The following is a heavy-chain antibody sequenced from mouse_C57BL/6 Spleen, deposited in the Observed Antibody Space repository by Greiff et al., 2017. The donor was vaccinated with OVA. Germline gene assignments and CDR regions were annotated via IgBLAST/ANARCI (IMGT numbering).Heavy chain of an antibody. CDR3: ARRISNYVDY. CDR1: GYAFTNYL. CDR2: INPGSGGT. Sequence: VQLQQSGAELVRPGTSVKVSCKASGYAFTNYLIEWVKQRPGQGLEWIGVINPGSGGTNYNEKFKGKATLTVDKSSSTAYMQLSSLTSEDSAVYFCARRISNYVDYWGQGTTLTVSS. V-gene: IGHV1-54*01. J-gene: IGHJ2*01.